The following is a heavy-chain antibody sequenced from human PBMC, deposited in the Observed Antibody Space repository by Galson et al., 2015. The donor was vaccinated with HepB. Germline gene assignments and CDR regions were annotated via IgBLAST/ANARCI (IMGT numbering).Heavy chain of an antibody. CDR3: ARSLGVIREYYYYYYYMDV. CDR1: GGTFSSYA. V-gene: IGHV1-69*13. J-gene: IGHJ6*03. CDR2: IIPIFGTA. D-gene: IGHD3-16*02. Sequence: SVKVSCKASGGTFSSYAISWVRQAPGQGLEWMGGIIPIFGTANYAQKFQGRVTITADESTSTAYMELSSLRSEDTAVYYCARSLGVIREYYYYYYYMDVWGKGTTVTVSS.